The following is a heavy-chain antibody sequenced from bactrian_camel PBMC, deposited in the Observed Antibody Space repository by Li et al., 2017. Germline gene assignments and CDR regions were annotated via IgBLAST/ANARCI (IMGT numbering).Heavy chain of an antibody. V-gene: IGHV3S1*01. D-gene: IGHD6*01. CDR3: AAQGLGVCGSRRSYNY. Sequence: HVQLVESGGGSVQSGGSLRLACVVSGYTLDHYCMGWFRQAPGMEREGIAGIYLRGGTLYYWADSVKDRFTISQDNAKNTPYLQMNDLKAEDTAMYYCAAQGLGVCGSRRSYNYFGQGTQVTVS. CDR1: GYTLDHYC. CDR2: IYLRGGTL. J-gene: IGHJ4*01.